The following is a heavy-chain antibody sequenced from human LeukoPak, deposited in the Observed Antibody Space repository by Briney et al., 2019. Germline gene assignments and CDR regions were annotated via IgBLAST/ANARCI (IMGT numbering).Heavy chain of an antibody. J-gene: IGHJ5*02. V-gene: IGHV1-69*13. CDR1: GYTFTSYG. CDR2: IIPIFSTA. CDR3: ARAMAFRGVIVWFDP. D-gene: IGHD3-10*01. Sequence: GAAVKVSCQASGYTFTSYGISWVGQAPGQGLEWLGGIIPIFSTANYAQKFQGRVTITADESTSTAYMELSSLRSEDTAVYYCARAMAFRGVIVWFDPWRQEPLLTVPT.